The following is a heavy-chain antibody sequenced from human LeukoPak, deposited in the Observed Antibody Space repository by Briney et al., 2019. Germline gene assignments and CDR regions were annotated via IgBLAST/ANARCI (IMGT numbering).Heavy chain of an antibody. CDR1: GGSFSGYY. V-gene: IGHV4-34*01. CDR2: INHSGST. J-gene: IGHJ3*02. Sequence: SETLSLTCAVYGGSFSGYYWSWIRQPPGKGLEWIGEINHSGSTNYNPSLKSRVTISVDTSKNQFSLKLSSVTAADTAVYYCARASSWYSAFDIWGRGTMVTVSS. CDR3: ARASSWYSAFDI. D-gene: IGHD6-13*01.